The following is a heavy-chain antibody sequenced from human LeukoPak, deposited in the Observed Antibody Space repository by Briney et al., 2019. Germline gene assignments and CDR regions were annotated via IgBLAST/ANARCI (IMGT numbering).Heavy chain of an antibody. J-gene: IGHJ4*02. CDR1: GGSIRSSYYY. CDR2: IYDSGST. Sequence: TPSETLSLTCTVSGGSIRSSYYYWGWIRQPPGKGLEWIGSIYDSGSTYYNPSLKSRVTISVDTSKNQFSLKLNSVTAADTAVYYCARLRPPAVVVVVAATYYFDYWGQGTLVTVSS. CDR3: ARLRPPAVVVVVAATYYFDY. V-gene: IGHV4-39*01. D-gene: IGHD2-15*01.